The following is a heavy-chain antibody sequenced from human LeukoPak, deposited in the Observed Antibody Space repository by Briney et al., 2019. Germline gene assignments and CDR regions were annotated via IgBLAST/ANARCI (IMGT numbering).Heavy chain of an antibody. CDR3: ARGRHYYESSDYYYEGDAFDV. CDR1: GDTFSSYY. J-gene: IGHJ3*01. D-gene: IGHD3-22*01. CDR2: INPSGGSI. V-gene: IGHV1-46*01. Sequence: ASVKVSCKASGDTFSSYYMHWVRQAPGQRLEWMGIINPSGGSISYAQKFQGRVTMTRDMSTSTVYMELSSLRSEDTAVYYCARGRHYYESSDYYYEGDAFDVWGQGTMVTVSS.